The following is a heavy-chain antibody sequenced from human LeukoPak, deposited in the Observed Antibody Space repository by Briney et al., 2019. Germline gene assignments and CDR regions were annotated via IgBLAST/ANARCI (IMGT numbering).Heavy chain of an antibody. D-gene: IGHD3-16*01. CDR3: AITPTGLYDYVWGSYDY. Sequence: SETLPLTCTVSGGSISSGSYYWSWIRQPAGKGLEWIGRIYTSGSTNYNPSLKSRVTISVDTSKNQFSLKLSSVTAADTAVYYCAITPTGLYDYVWGSYDYWGQGTLVTVSS. CDR2: IYTSGST. CDR1: GGSISSGSYY. V-gene: IGHV4-61*02. J-gene: IGHJ4*02.